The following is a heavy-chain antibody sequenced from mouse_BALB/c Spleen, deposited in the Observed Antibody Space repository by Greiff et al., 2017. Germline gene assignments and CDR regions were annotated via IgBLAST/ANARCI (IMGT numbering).Heavy chain of an antibody. V-gene: IGHV1-69*02. Sequence: QVQLQQPGAELVKPGAPVKLSCKASGYTFTSYWMTWVQQRPGRGLEWIGRIDPSDSETHYNQKFKDKATLTVDKSSSTAYMQISSPTSEDSAVYYCTRDGNYVAWLAYWGQGTLVTVSA. CDR3: TRDGNYVAWLAY. D-gene: IGHD2-1*01. CDR2: IDPSDSET. J-gene: IGHJ3*01. CDR1: GYTFTSYW.